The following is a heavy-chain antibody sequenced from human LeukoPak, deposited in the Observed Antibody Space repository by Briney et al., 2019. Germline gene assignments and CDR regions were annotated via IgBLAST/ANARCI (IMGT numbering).Heavy chain of an antibody. D-gene: IGHD3-10*01. CDR1: GFTFSSYA. CDR3: AKDRPKGVVVRGVLDY. V-gene: IGHV3-23*01. Sequence: GGSLRLSCAASGFTFSSYAMSWVRQAPGKGLEWVSAISGSGGSTYYADSVKGRFTISRDNSKNTLYLQMNSLRAEDTAVYYCAKDRPKGVVVRGVLDYWGQGTLVTVSS. CDR2: ISGSGGST. J-gene: IGHJ4*02.